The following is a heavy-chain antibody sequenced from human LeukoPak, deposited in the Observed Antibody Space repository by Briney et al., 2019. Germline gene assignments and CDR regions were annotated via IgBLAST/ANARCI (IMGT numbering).Heavy chain of an antibody. CDR1: GDSVNGYY. CDR2: IYYNGHT. CDR3: ARTYGDYQGYMDV. D-gene: IGHD4-17*01. V-gene: IGHV4-59*02. J-gene: IGHJ6*03. Sequence: PSETLSLTCTVSGDSVNGYYWSRIRQPPGKGLEWVGYIYYNGHTNYSPSLESRTTMSIDPSRNQFSLKVRSVTAADTAVYYCARTYGDYQGYMDVWGKGTTVTVSS.